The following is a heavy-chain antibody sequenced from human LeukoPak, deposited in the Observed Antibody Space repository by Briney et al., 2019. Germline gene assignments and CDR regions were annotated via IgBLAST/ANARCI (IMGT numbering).Heavy chain of an antibody. J-gene: IGHJ4*02. Sequence: GGSLRLSCAASGVTFDDYGMSWVRQAPGKGLEWVSGINWNGGSTGYADSVKGRFTISRDNAKNSLYLQMNSLRAEDTALYYCASSGLYDYVWGSYRPPFDYWGQGTLVTVSS. D-gene: IGHD3-16*02. CDR3: ASSGLYDYVWGSYRPPFDY. V-gene: IGHV3-20*04. CDR2: INWNGGST. CDR1: GVTFDDYG.